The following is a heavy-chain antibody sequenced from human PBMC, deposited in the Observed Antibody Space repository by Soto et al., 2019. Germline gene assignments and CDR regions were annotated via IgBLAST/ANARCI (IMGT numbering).Heavy chain of an antibody. V-gene: IGHV3-21*01. J-gene: IGHJ6*02. CDR1: GFTFSSYS. CDR2: ISSSSSYI. Sequence: GGSLRLSCAASGFTFSSYSMNWVRQAPGKGLEWVSSISSSSSYIYYADSVKGRFTISRDNAKNSLYLQMNSLRAEDTAVYYCARDKDDYGGNPVWYSGMDVWGQGTTVTVSS. D-gene: IGHD4-17*01. CDR3: ARDKDDYGGNPVWYSGMDV.